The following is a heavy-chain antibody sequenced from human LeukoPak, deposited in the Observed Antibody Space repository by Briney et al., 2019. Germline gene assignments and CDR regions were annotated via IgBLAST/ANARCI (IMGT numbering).Heavy chain of an antibody. J-gene: IGHJ5*02. V-gene: IGHV4-31*03. Sequence: SETLSLTCTVSGGSISSGDYYWSWIRQLPGKGLEWIGFIYHSGSTYYNPSLKSRVTISVDTSKNQFSLNLNSVTAADTAVYYCARYSGTYYWFDPWGRGTLVTVSS. CDR3: ARYSGTYYWFDP. CDR1: GGSISSGDYY. D-gene: IGHD1-26*01. CDR2: IYHSGST.